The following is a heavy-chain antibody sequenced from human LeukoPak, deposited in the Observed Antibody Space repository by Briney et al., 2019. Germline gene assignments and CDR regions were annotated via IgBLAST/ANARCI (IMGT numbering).Heavy chain of an antibody. D-gene: IGHD3-10*01. Sequence: SETLSLTCTVSSGSISSSSSYWGWIRQPPGKGLEWIGSVCYSGSTYYNPSLKSRVTISVDTSKNQFSLKLSSVTAADTAVYYCARHLVDNVSGRPYYFDYWGQGTLVTVSS. V-gene: IGHV4-39*01. CDR3: ARHLVDNVSGRPYYFDY. CDR1: SGSISSSSSY. CDR2: VCYSGST. J-gene: IGHJ4*02.